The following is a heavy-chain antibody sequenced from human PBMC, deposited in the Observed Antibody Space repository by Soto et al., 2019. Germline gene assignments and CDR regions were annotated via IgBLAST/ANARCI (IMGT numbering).Heavy chain of an antibody. CDR1: GYSFTSYW. V-gene: IGHV5-51*01. Sequence: PGESLKISCKGSGYSFTSYWIGWVRQMPGKGLEWMGIIYPGDSDTRYSPSFQGQVTISADKSISTAYLQWSSLKASDTAMYYCARHAEDDYYYSGMDVWGQGTTVTVSS. CDR2: IYPGDSDT. J-gene: IGHJ6*02. CDR3: ARHAEDDYYYSGMDV.